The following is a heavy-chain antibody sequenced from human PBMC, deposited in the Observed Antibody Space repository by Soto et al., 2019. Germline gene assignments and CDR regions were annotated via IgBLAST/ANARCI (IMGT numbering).Heavy chain of an antibody. CDR2: ISSSSSYI. V-gene: IGHV3-21*01. J-gene: IGHJ3*02. D-gene: IGHD3-10*01. CDR3: ARDILPLMWFGEAFDI. CDR1: GFTFSSYS. Sequence: EVQLVESGGGLVKPGGSLRLSCAASGFTFSSYSMNWVRQAPGKGLEWVSSISSSSSYIYYADSVKGRFTISRDNAKNSRYMQMDSLRAEDTAVYYCARDILPLMWFGEAFDIWGQGTMVTFSS.